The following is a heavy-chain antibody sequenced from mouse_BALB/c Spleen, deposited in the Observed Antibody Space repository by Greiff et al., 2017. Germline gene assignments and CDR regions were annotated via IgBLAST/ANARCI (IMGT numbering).Heavy chain of an antibody. V-gene: IGHV1S81*02. Sequence: QVHVKQPGAELVKPGASVKLSCKASGYTFTSYWMHWVKQRPGQGLEWIGEINPSNGRTNYNEKFKSKATLTVDKSSSTAYMQLSSLTSEDSAVYYCARSAAGYFDVWGAGTTVTVSS. CDR2: INPSNGRT. CDR3: ARSAAGYFDV. J-gene: IGHJ1*01. CDR1: GYTFTSYW.